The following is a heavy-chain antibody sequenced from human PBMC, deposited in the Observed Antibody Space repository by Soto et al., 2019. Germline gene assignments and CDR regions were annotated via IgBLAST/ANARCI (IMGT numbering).Heavy chain of an antibody. V-gene: IGHV1-69*13. Sequence: SVKVSCKASGGTFSSYAISWVRQAPGQGLEWMGGIIPIFGTANYAQKFQGRVTITADESTSTAYMELGSLRSEDTAVYYCARDSDYGGTGAFDIWGQGTMVTVSS. CDR2: IIPIFGTA. D-gene: IGHD4-17*01. J-gene: IGHJ3*02. CDR3: ARDSDYGGTGAFDI. CDR1: GGTFSSYA.